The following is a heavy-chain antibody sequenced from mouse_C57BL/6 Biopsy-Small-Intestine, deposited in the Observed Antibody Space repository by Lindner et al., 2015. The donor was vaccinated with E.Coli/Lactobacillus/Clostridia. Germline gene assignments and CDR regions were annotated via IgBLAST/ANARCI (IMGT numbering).Heavy chain of an antibody. CDR3: ARRNYYAMDY. V-gene: IGHV1-54*01. D-gene: IGHD2-1*01. CDR2: INPGSGGT. CDR1: GYASTNYL. Sequence: VQLQESGAELVRPGTSVKVSCKASGYASTNYLIEWVKQRPGQGLEWIGVINPGSGGTNYNEKFKGKATLTADKSSSTAYMQLSSLTSEDSAVYFCARRNYYAMDYWGQGTSVTVSS. J-gene: IGHJ4*01.